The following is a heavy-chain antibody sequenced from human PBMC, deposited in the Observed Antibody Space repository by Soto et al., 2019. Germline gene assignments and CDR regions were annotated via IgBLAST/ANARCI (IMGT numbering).Heavy chain of an antibody. J-gene: IGHJ4*02. CDR1: GYTFTSYG. Sequence: ASAKVSCKASGYTFTSYGISWVRQAPGQGLEWMGWINAGNGNTKYSQKFQGRVTITRDTSASTAYMELSSLRSEDTAVYYCARSIVVVTALDYWGQGTLVTVS. D-gene: IGHD2-21*02. V-gene: IGHV1-3*01. CDR2: INAGNGNT. CDR3: ARSIVVVTALDY.